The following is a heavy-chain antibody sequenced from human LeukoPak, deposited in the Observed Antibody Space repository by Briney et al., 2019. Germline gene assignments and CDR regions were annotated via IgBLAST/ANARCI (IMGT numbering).Heavy chain of an antibody. J-gene: IGHJ3*02. V-gene: IGHV1-24*01. D-gene: IGHD2-8*01. CDR1: GYTLTELS. CDR2: FDPEDGET. CDR3: ATYPLGYCTNGVCPRGDFDI. Sequence: ATVKVSCTVSGYTLTELSMHWVRQAPGKGLEWMGGFDPEDGETIYAQKFQGRVTMTEDTSTDTAYMELSSLRSEDTAVYYCATYPLGYCTNGVCPRGDFDIWGQGTMVTVSS.